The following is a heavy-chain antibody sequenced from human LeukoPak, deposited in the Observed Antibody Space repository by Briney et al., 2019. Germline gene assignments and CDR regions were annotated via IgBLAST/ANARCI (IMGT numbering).Heavy chain of an antibody. Sequence: PGGSLRLSCAASGFTVSSNYMSWVRQAPGKGLEWVSVIYSGGSTYYADSVKGRFTISRDNSKNTLYLQMNSLRAEDTAVYYCARETYDILTGYHNNWFDPWGQGTLVTVSS. D-gene: IGHD3-9*01. CDR3: ARETYDILTGYHNNWFDP. CDR1: GFTVSSNY. J-gene: IGHJ5*02. V-gene: IGHV3-53*01. CDR2: IYSGGST.